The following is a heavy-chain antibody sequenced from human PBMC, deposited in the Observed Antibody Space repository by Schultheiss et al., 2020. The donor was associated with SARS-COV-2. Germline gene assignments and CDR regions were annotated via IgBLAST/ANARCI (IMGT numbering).Heavy chain of an antibody. CDR1: GFTFSSYA. Sequence: GESLKISCAASGFTFSSYAMSWVRQAPGKGLEWVSAISGSGGSTYYADSVKGRFTISRDNAKNSLYLQMNSLRAEDTAVYYCARDQGCSSTSCDLDAFDIWGQGTMVTVSS. D-gene: IGHD2-2*01. CDR2: ISGSGGST. J-gene: IGHJ3*02. CDR3: ARDQGCSSTSCDLDAFDI. V-gene: IGHV3-23*01.